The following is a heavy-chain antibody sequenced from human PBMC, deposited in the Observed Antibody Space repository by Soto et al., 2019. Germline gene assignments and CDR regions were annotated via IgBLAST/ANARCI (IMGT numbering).Heavy chain of an antibody. CDR3: AKDLYGHYYYYYMDV. V-gene: IGHV3-9*01. Sequence: SLRLSCAASGFTFDDYAMHWVRQAPGKGLEWVSGISWNSGSIGYADSVKGRLTISRDNAKNSLYLQMNSLRAEDTALYYCAKDLYGHYYYYYMDVWGKGTTVTVSS. CDR2: ISWNSGSI. CDR1: GFTFDDYA. D-gene: IGHD3-10*01. J-gene: IGHJ6*03.